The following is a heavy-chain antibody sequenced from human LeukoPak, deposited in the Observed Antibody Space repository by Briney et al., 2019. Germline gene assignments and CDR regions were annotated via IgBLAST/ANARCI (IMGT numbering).Heavy chain of an antibody. CDR2: IAHDGSNK. CDR3: ARSFFQWNYGSCLDS. D-gene: IGHD1-7*01. J-gene: IGHJ4*02. Sequence: GGSLKLSCAASGFCFSNYVMQWVRQVPGKGLEWVALIAHDGSNKYYADSVKGRFTISRDNSMSILYLQMNSLRPEDTAVYSCARSFFQWNYGSCLDSWGQGTLVTVSS. V-gene: IGHV3-30*03. CDR1: GFCFSNYV.